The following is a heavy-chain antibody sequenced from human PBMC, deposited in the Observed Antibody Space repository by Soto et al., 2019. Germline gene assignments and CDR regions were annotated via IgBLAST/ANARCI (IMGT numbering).Heavy chain of an antibody. Sequence: GGSLKISCKGSGYTFTSNWIGWVRQMPGKGLEWMGVIYPADSDTKYNPSFQGQVTISADKSISTAYLQWSSLKASDSAMYYCARPETDSWGQGILVTVSS. V-gene: IGHV5-51*01. J-gene: IGHJ1*01. CDR3: ARPETDS. CDR2: IYPADSDT. CDR1: GYTFTSNW.